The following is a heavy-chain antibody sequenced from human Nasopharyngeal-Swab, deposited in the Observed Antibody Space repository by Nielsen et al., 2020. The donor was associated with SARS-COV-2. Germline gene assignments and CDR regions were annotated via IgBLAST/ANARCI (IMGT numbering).Heavy chain of an antibody. Sequence: GESLKISCAASGFTFSSYAMSWVRQAPGKGLEWVSAISGSGCSTYYADSVKGRFTISRDNSKNTLYLQMNSLRDEDTAVYYCAKDVAYGGNGDAFDIWGQGTMVTVSS. V-gene: IGHV3-23*01. D-gene: IGHD4-23*01. CDR1: GFTFSSYA. CDR2: ISGSGCST. CDR3: AKDVAYGGNGDAFDI. J-gene: IGHJ3*02.